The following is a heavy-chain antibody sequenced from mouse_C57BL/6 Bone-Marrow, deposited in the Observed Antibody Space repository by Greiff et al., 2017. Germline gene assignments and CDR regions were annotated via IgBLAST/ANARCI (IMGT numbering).Heavy chain of an antibody. D-gene: IGHD1-1*01. V-gene: IGHV5-4*01. CDR2: ISDGGSYT. CDR1: GFTFSSYA. CDR3: AREGLYYGSSEGAY. Sequence: EVKLVESGGGLVKPGGSLKLSCAASGFTFSSYAMSWVRQTPEKRLEWVATISDGGSYTYYPDNVKGRFTISRDNAKNNLYLQMSHLKSEDTAMYYCAREGLYYGSSEGAYWGQGTLVTVSA. J-gene: IGHJ3*01.